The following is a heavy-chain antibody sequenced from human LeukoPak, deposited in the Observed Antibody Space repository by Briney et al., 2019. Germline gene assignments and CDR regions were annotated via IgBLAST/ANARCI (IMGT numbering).Heavy chain of an antibody. CDR3: ARVPYYYGSGSYYSGYYFDY. CDR2: ISSSSSYT. Sequence: GGSLRLSCAASGFTFSVYYMSWTRQAPGKGLEWVSYISSSSSYTNYADSVKGRFTISRDNAKNSLYLQMNSLRAEDTAVYYCARVPYYYGSGSYYSGYYFDYWGQGTLVTVSS. D-gene: IGHD3-10*01. V-gene: IGHV3-11*06. CDR1: GFTFSVYY. J-gene: IGHJ4*02.